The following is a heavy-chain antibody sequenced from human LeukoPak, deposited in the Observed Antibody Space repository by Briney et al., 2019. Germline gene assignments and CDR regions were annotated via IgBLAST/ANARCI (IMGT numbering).Heavy chain of an antibody. J-gene: IGHJ4*02. V-gene: IGHV3-48*02. Sequence: GGSLRLSCAASGFTFSCYSMNWVRQAPGKGLEWVSHITASGTAMFYADSVKGRFTISRDNAKNSLYLQMNSLRDEDTAVYYCASSGSYRFDYWGQGTLVTVSS. CDR3: ASSGSYRFDY. D-gene: IGHD1-26*01. CDR1: GFTFSCYS. CDR2: ITASGTAM.